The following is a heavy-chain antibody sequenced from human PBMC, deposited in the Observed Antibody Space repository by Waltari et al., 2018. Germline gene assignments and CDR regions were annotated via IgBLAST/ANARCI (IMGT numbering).Heavy chain of an antibody. J-gene: IGHJ4*02. CDR3: AHSSPGTRVTYYDFWSGYSAFYY. D-gene: IGHD3-3*01. V-gene: IGHV2-5*01. CDR1: GFSLSTSGVG. CDR2: IYWNDDN. Sequence: QITLKESGPTLVKPTQTLTLTCTFSGFSLSTSGVGVGWIRQPPGKALEWLALIYWNDDNRYSPSLKSRLTITKDTSKNQVVLTMTNMDPVDTATYYCAHSSPGTRVTYYDFWSGYSAFYYWGQGTLVTVSS.